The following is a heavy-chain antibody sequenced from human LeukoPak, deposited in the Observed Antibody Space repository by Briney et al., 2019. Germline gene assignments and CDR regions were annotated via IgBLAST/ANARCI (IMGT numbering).Heavy chain of an antibody. Sequence: GGSLRLSCAASGFTFSTYPMSWVRLAPGKGLEWVSSITPSGGSTYYTVSVRGRFTISRDNSKNILFLQMDSLGAEDTALYYCAKAALQWELHPSSIDSWGQGALVTVSS. V-gene: IGHV3-23*01. CDR1: GFTFSTYP. J-gene: IGHJ4*02. D-gene: IGHD1-26*01. CDR3: AKAALQWELHPSSIDS. CDR2: ITPSGGST.